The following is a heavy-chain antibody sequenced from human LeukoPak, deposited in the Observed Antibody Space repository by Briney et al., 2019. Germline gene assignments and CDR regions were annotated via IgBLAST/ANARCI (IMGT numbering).Heavy chain of an antibody. CDR1: GFTFSSYW. CDR2: INQDGSEK. CDR3: ARDQVEYYYDSSGYYYDDY. J-gene: IGHJ4*02. Sequence: GGSLRLSCAASGFTFSSYWMSWVRQAPGKGLEWVANINQDGSEKYYVDSVKGRFTISRDNAKNSLYLQMNSLRAEDTAVYYCARDQVEYYYDSSGYYYDDYWGQGTLVTVSS. V-gene: IGHV3-7*01. D-gene: IGHD3-22*01.